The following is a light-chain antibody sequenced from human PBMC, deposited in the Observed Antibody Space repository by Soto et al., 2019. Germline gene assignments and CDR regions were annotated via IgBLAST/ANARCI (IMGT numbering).Light chain of an antibody. CDR2: GAS. CDR3: QQYNNWPPYT. CDR1: QSVSSN. J-gene: IGKJ2*01. V-gene: IGKV3D-15*01. Sequence: EIVMTQSPATLSVSPGERATLSCRSSQSVSSNLAWYQQKPGQAPRLLIYGASTRATGIPARFSGSGSWTEFTLTISSLRSEDVALYYCQQYNNWPPYTFGQGTKLEIK.